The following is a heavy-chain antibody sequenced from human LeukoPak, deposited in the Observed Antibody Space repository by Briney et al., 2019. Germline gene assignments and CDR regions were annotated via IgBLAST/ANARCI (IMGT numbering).Heavy chain of an antibody. D-gene: IGHD1-26*01. CDR3: ARDSFLVGVVDY. J-gene: IGHJ4*02. Sequence: SQTLSLTCTVSGGSISSGGYYWGWLRQHPGKGLEWLGYIYFSGSTYYNPSLKSRVTLSVDTSKNQFSLKLSSVTAADTAVYYCARDSFLVGVVDYWGQGTLVTVSS. V-gene: IGHV4-31*03. CDR1: GGSISSGGYY. CDR2: IYFSGST.